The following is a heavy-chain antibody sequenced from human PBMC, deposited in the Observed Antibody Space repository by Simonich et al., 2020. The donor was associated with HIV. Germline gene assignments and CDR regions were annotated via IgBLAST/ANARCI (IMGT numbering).Heavy chain of an antibody. D-gene: IGHD4-17*01. CDR2: INHRGST. Sequence: QVQLQQWGAGLLKPSETLSLTCAVYGGSFSGYYWSWIRQPPGKWLEWIGEINHRGSTNYNPSLKSRVTISVDTSKNQFSLKLSSVTAADTAVYYCARRHPTTVTTPYFDYWGQGTLVTVSS. J-gene: IGHJ4*02. CDR3: ARRHPTTVTTPYFDY. CDR1: GGSFSGYY. V-gene: IGHV4-34*01.